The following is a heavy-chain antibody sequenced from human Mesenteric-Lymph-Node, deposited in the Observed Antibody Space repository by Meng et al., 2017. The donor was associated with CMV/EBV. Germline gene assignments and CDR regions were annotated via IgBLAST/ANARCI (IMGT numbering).Heavy chain of an antibody. Sequence: QVQLQRGGAGLLKPSETLSLTCAVYGGSFSGYYWSWIRQPPGKGLEWIGEINHSGSTNYNPSLKSRVTISVDTSKNQFSLKLSSVTAADTAVYYCARHQRWLKSEGGFNYWGQGTLVTVSS. J-gene: IGHJ4*02. CDR3: ARHQRWLKSEGGFNY. D-gene: IGHD4-23*01. CDR2: INHSGST. CDR1: GGSFSGYY. V-gene: IGHV4-34*01.